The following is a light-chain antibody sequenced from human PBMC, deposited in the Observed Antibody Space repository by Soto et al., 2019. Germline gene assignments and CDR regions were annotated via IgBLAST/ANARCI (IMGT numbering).Light chain of an antibody. CDR3: YSCSRSSGTRYV. CDR1: SSDIGTYNY. Sequence: QSALTQPASVSGSPGQSITISCTGTSSDIGTYNYVSWYQQHPGQAPKLMIYGVSNRPSGVSDRFSGSKSGNTASLTISGLQAEDEADYYCYSCSRSSGTRYVFGTGTKLTVL. J-gene: IGLJ1*01. CDR2: GVS. V-gene: IGLV2-14*03.